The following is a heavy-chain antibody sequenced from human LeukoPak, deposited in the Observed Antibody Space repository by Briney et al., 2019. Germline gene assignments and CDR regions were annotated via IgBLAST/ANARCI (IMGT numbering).Heavy chain of an antibody. V-gene: IGHV4-39*01. Sequence: SETLSLTCTVPGGSISSSSYYWGWIRQPPGKGLEWIGSIYYSGSTYYNPSLKSRVTISVDTSKNQFSLKLSSVTAADTAVYYCARHNSGWSLNRGFDPWGQGTLVTVSS. CDR3: ARHNSGWSLNRGFDP. CDR2: IYYSGST. D-gene: IGHD6-19*01. J-gene: IGHJ5*02. CDR1: GGSISSSSYY.